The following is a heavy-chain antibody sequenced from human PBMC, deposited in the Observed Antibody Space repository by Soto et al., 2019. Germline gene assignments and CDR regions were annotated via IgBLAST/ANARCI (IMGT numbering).Heavy chain of an antibody. CDR2: IYYSGST. D-gene: IGHD3-22*01. CDR3: ARHSYDSSGYYWIDY. V-gene: IGHV4-39*01. CDR1: GGSISSSSYY. Sequence: PSETLSLTCTVSGGSISSSSYYWGWIRQPPGKGLEWIGSIYYSGSTYYNPSLKSRVTISVDTSKNQFSLKLRSVTAADTAVYYCARHSYDSSGYYWIDYWGQGTLVTVSS. J-gene: IGHJ4*02.